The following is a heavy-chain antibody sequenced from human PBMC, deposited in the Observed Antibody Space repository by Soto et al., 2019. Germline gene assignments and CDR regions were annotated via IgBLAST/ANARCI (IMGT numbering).Heavy chain of an antibody. V-gene: IGHV3-23*01. Sequence: EVQLLDSGGGLVQPGRSLRLSCTASGFTFVNYPVAWVRQAPGKGLESVSAISGTGGATYYADSVKGRFTISRDNSKNTLYLQMNNVRVEDTAVYYCARVNDWDDIAFDFWGQGTLVTVSS. D-gene: IGHD1-1*01. CDR2: ISGTGGAT. CDR3: ARVNDWDDIAFDF. J-gene: IGHJ4*02. CDR1: GFTFVNYP.